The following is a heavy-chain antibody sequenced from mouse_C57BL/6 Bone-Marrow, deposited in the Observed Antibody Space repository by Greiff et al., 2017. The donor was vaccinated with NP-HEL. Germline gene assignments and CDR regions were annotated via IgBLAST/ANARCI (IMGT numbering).Heavy chain of an antibody. CDR2: IDPNSGGT. D-gene: IGHD1-1*01. J-gene: IGHJ1*03. CDR1: GYTFTSYW. V-gene: IGHV1-72*01. CDR3: AFTTLVATDWYFDV. Sequence: QVQLQQPGAELVKPGASVKLSCKASGYTFTSYWMHWVKQRPGRGLEWIGGIDPNSGGTKYNEKFKSKATLTVDKPSSTAYMQLSSLTSEDSAVYYCAFTTLVATDWYFDVWGTGTTVTVSS.